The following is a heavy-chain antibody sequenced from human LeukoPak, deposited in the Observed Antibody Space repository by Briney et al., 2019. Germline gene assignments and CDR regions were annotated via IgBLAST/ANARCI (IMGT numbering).Heavy chain of an antibody. V-gene: IGHV4-4*02. CDR3: ARHTSSNPPKGFDY. J-gene: IGHJ4*02. Sequence: SETLSLTCAVSGGSISSNNWWGWVRQPPGKGLEWIGEIYHSGSPNYNPSLKSRVTISVDTSKNQFSLKLSSVTAADTAVYYCARHTSSNPPKGFDYWGQGTLVTVSS. CDR1: GGSISSNNW. D-gene: IGHD6-13*01. CDR2: IYHSGSP.